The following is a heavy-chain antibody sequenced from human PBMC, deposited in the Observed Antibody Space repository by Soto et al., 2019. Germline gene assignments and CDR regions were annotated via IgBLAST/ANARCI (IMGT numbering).Heavy chain of an antibody. V-gene: IGHV2-5*01. D-gene: IGHD3-9*01. CDR1: GFSLSNTGMT. J-gene: IGHJ4*02. CDR2: IYWHDDK. CDR3: ARSRFEILTGPFDY. Sequence: ITLKESGTALVKPTQTLTLTCTFSGFSLSNTGMTVGWNRQPPGKALEWLALIYWHDDKRYNPSLKNRLTIAKDTSKNQVVLTLTNVGPVDTATYYCARSRFEILTGPFDYWGQGTLVTVSS.